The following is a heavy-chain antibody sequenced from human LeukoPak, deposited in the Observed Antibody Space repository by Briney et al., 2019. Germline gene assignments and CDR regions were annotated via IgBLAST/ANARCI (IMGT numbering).Heavy chain of an antibody. CDR3: ARRAPRFSNYYYYYMDV. J-gene: IGHJ6*03. Sequence: SETLSLTCAVYGGSFSGYYWSWIRQPPGKGLEWIGEINHSGSTNYNPSLKSRVTISVDTSKNQFSLKLSSVTAADTAVYYCARRAPRFSNYYYYYMDVWGKGTTVTISS. V-gene: IGHV4-34*01. CDR1: GGSFSGYY. D-gene: IGHD2/OR15-2a*01. CDR2: INHSGST.